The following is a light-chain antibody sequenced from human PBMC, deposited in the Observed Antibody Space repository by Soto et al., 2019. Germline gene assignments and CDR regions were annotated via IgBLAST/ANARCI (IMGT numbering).Light chain of an antibody. Sequence: QLVLTQPPSVSGAPGQRVTISCTGSSSNIGAGYDVHWYQHLPGTAPKLLIYGNSNRPSGVPDRFSGSKSGTSASLAITGLQAEDEADYYCQSYDSSVVFGGGTKLTVL. J-gene: IGLJ2*01. CDR1: SSNIGAGYD. V-gene: IGLV1-40*01. CDR3: QSYDSSVV. CDR2: GNS.